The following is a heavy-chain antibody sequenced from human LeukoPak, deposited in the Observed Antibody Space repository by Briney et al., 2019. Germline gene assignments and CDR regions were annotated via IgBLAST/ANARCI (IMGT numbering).Heavy chain of an antibody. CDR1: GFTFSNYW. CDR3: AKGGWPGFDY. J-gene: IGHJ4*02. D-gene: IGHD2-15*01. Sequence: GGSLRLSCAVSGFTFSNYWMSWVRQAPGKGLEWVAVISYDGSSKYYADSVKGRFTISRDNSKNTLYLQMNSLRAEDTAVYYCAKGGWPGFDYWGQGTLVTVSS. CDR2: ISYDGSSK. V-gene: IGHV3-30*18.